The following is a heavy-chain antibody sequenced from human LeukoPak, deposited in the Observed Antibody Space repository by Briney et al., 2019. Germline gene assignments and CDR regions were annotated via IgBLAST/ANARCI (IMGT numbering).Heavy chain of an antibody. Sequence: GASVKVSCKASGYTFTSYGISWVRQAPGQGLEWMGGIIPIFGTANYAQKFQGRVTITADESTSTAYMELSSLRSEDTAVYYCAREASSGSYNYWGQGTLVTVSS. D-gene: IGHD1-26*01. CDR3: AREASSGSYNY. V-gene: IGHV1-69*13. CDR2: IIPIFGTA. CDR1: GYTFTSYG. J-gene: IGHJ4*02.